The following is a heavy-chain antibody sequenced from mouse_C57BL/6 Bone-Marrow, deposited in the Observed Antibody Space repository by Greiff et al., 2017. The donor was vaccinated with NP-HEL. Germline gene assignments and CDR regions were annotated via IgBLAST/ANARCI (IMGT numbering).Heavy chain of an antibody. CDR1: GYTFTSYG. CDR3: ARLRGYYYGFDY. D-gene: IGHD1-1*01. CDR2: IYPRSGNT. Sequence: VQLQQSGAELARPGASVKLSCKASGYTFTSYGISWVKQRTGQGLEWIGEIYPRSGNTYYNEKFKGKATLTADKSSSTAYMELRSLTSEDSAVYFCARLRGYYYGFDYWGQGTTLTVSS. J-gene: IGHJ2*01. V-gene: IGHV1-81*01.